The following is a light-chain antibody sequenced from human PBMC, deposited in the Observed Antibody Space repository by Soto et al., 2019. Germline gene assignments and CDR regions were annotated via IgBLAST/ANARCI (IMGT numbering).Light chain of an antibody. CDR2: DAT. V-gene: IGKV3-11*01. CDR1: ESVSRC. J-gene: IGKJ1*01. CDR3: QQCSNWPPT. Sequence: ESVLTQSPATLSLSPGERATLSCRASESVSRCLAWYQQKPGQAPRLLIYDATNRATGIPGRFSGSGSGTDFTLTISSLEPEDFALYFCQQCSNWPPTFGQGTKVGIK.